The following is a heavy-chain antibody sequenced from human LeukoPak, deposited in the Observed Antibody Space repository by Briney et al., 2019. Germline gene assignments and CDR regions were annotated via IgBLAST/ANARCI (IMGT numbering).Heavy chain of an antibody. CDR2: ISGSGGST. CDR1: GFTFSSYA. J-gene: IGHJ4*02. CDR3: AKRPLYSSSWYNYFDY. V-gene: IGHV3-23*01. Sequence: GGSLRLSCAASGFTFSSYAMSWVRQAPGKGLEWGSAISGSGGSTYYADSVKGRFTISRDNSKNTLYLQMNSLRAEDTAVYYCAKRPLYSSSWYNYFDYWGQGTLVTVSS. D-gene: IGHD6-13*01.